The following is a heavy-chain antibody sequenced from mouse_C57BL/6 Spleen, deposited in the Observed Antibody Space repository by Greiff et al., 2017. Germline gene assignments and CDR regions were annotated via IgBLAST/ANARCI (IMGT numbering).Heavy chain of an antibody. D-gene: IGHD1-1*01. CDR2: INPNYGTT. CDR3: ARGVYYYGTFYFDY. J-gene: IGHJ2*01. CDR1: GYSFTDYN. Sequence: VHVKQSGPELVKPGASVKISCKASGYSFTDYNMNWVKQSNGKSLEWIGVINPNYGTTSYNQKFKGKATLTVDQSSRTAYMQLNSLTSEDSAVYYCARGVYYYGTFYFDYWGQGTTLTVSS. V-gene: IGHV1-39*01.